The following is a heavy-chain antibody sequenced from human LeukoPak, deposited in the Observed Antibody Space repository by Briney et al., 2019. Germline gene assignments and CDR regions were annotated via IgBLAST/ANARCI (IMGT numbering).Heavy chain of an antibody. CDR3: AKATVDFDWLLDY. Sequence: GGSLRLSCAASGLTFDDYAMHWVRQAPGKGLEWVSGISWNSGSIGYADSVKGRFTISRDNAKNSLYLQMNSLRAEDTALYYCAKATVDFDWLLDYWGQGTLVTVSS. D-gene: IGHD3-9*01. V-gene: IGHV3-9*01. CDR1: GLTFDDYA. J-gene: IGHJ4*02. CDR2: ISWNSGSI.